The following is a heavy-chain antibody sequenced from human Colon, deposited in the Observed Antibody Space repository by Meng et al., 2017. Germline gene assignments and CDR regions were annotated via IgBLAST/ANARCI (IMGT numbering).Heavy chain of an antibody. D-gene: IGHD2-2*01. CDR1: GGSFSGYY. CDR3: ARGEDCSSTSCYGWFDP. V-gene: IGHV4-34*01. J-gene: IGHJ5*02. Sequence: SETLSLTCAVYGGSFSGYYWSWIRQPPGKGLEGIGEINHSGSTNYNPSLKSRVTISVDTSKNQFSLKLSSVTAADTAVYYCARGEDCSSTSCYGWFDPWAQGTLVTVSS. CDR2: INHSGST.